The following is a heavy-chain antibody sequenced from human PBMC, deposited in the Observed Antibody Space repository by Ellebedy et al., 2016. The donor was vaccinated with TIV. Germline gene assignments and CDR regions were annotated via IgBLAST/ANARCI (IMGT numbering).Heavy chain of an antibody. D-gene: IGHD6-13*01. CDR2: IYYSGST. CDR1: GGSISSYY. V-gene: IGHV4-59*01. CDR3: ASSAGTEYYYYGMDV. J-gene: IGHJ6*02. Sequence: SETLSLTCTVSGGSISSYYWSWIRQPPGKGLEWIGYIYYSGSTNYNPSLKSRVTISVDTSKNQFSLKLSSVTAADTAVYYCASSAGTEYYYYGMDVWGQGTTVTVSS.